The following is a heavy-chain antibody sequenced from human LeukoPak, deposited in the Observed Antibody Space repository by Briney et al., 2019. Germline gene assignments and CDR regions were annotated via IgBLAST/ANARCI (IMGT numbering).Heavy chain of an antibody. Sequence: SETLSLTCTVSGGSISSGDYYWSWIRQPPGKGLEWIGYIYYSGSTYYNPSLKSRVTISVDTSKNQFSLKLSSVTAADTAVYYCARTGDTILGYFDYWGQGTLVTVSS. J-gene: IGHJ4*02. V-gene: IGHV4-30-4*08. CDR3: ARTGDTILGYFDY. D-gene: IGHD3-3*01. CDR1: GGSISSGDYY. CDR2: IYYSGST.